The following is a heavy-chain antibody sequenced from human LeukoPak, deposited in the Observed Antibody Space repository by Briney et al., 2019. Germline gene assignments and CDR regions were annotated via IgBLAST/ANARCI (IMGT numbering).Heavy chain of an antibody. V-gene: IGHV4-59*08. D-gene: IGHD2/OR15-2a*01. CDR2: IYYSGST. CDR1: GGSISSYY. J-gene: IGHJ3*02. Sequence: SETLSLTCTVSGGSISSYYWSWIRQPPGKGLEGIGYIYYSGSTNYNPSLKSRVTISVDTSKNQFSLKLSSVTAADTAVYYCARHFGLTTHWGAFDIWGQGTMVTVSS. CDR3: ARHFGLTTHWGAFDI.